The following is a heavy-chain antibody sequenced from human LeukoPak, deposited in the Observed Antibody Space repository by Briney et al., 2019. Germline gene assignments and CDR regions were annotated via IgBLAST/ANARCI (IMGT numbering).Heavy chain of an antibody. V-gene: IGHV3-53*01. CDR3: ARIGLEVPAAIY. CDR1: GFSVSSNY. Sequence: GGSLRLSCTASGFSVSSNYMSWVRQAPGKGLEWVSVSYSGGSTYYADSVKGRFTISRDNSKNTLYLQMNSLRAEDTVVYYCARIGLEVPAAIYWGQGTLVTVSS. J-gene: IGHJ4*02. CDR2: SYSGGST. D-gene: IGHD2-2*01.